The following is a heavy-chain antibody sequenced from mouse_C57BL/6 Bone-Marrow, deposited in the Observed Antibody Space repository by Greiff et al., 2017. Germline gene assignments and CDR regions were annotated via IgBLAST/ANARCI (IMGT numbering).Heavy chain of an antibody. D-gene: IGHD2-4*01. CDR3: ARHEDRYDYDEKGYAMDD. V-gene: IGHV1-62-2*01. CDR1: GYTFTEYT. J-gene: IGHJ4*01. CDR2: FYPGSGSI. Sequence: QVQLQQSGAELVKPGASVKLSCEASGYTFTEYTIHWVKQRSGQGLEWIGWFYPGSGSIKYNEKFKDKATLTADKSSSTVYMELSRLTSEDSAVYFCARHEDRYDYDEKGYAMDDWGQGTSVTVSS.